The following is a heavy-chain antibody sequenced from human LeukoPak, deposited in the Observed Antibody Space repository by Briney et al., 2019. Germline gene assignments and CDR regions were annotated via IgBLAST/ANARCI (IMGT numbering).Heavy chain of an antibody. V-gene: IGHV1-46*03. J-gene: IGHJ4*02. CDR1: GYSFTSYY. CDR3: AREKGAARAFDY. CDR2: INPIGGST. D-gene: IGHD6-6*01. Sequence: GASVKVSCKASGYSFTSYYTHWVRQAPGQGLEWMGIINPIGGSTTYAQEFQGRVTMTRDTSTSTAYMQLSSLSSEDTAVYYCAREKGAARAFDYWGQGTLVTVSS.